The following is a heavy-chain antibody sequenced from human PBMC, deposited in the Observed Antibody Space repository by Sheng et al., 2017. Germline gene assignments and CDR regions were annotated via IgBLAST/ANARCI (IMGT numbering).Heavy chain of an antibody. CDR3: ARDGYSGSVYGKNWFDP. J-gene: IGHJ5*02. CDR2: IKQDGSEK. D-gene: IGHD1-26*01. Sequence: EMQLVESGGGLVEPGGSSETLLCNFWIHLQQLLDELGPPGSREGAEWVANIKQDGSEKYYVDSVKGRFTISRDNANNSVYLQMNRLRAEDTAEYYCARDGYSGSVYGKNWFDPWGREPCHRLL. CDR1: IHLQQLL. V-gene: IGHV3-7*01.